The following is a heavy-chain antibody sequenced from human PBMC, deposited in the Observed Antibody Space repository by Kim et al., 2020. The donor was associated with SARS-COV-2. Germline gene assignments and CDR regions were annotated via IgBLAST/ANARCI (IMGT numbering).Heavy chain of an antibody. Sequence: SQTLSLTCAISGDSVSSNSGVWNWIRQSPSRGLEWLGRTYYRSRWYYDYAESVRGRIIINPDTPKNQFSLQLNSVTPEDTAVYFCARDAPGNSLFDYWGQGILVPVSS. CDR2: TYYRSRWYY. D-gene: IGHD5-18*01. CDR3: ARDAPGNSLFDY. V-gene: IGHV6-1*01. J-gene: IGHJ4*02. CDR1: GDSVSSNSGV.